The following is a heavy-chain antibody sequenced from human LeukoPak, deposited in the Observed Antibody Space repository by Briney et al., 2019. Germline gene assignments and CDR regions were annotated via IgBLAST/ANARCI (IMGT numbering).Heavy chain of an antibody. CDR2: IYYTGST. V-gene: IGHV4-61*01. J-gene: IGHJ4*02. CDR1: GGSISSGNYY. CDR3: ARGGGGDYFAY. D-gene: IGHD2-21*01. Sequence: SETLSLTCTVSGGSISSGNYYWTWIRQPPGKGLEWIGYIYYTGSTNYSPSLKSRVTISVDTSKNQFSLKLSSVIAADTAVYYCARGGGGDYFAYWGQGTLVTVSS.